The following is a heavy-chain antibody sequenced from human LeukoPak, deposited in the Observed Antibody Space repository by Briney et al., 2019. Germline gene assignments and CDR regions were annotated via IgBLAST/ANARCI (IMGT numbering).Heavy chain of an antibody. CDR1: GGSFSGYY. CDR2: INHSGST. D-gene: IGHD6-13*01. V-gene: IGHV4-34*01. CDR3: ARGPASSWYHPWVYYYYYGMDV. J-gene: IGHJ6*02. Sequence: SEILSLTCAVYGGSFSGYYWSWIRQPPGKGLEWIGEINHSGSTNYNPSLKSRVTISVDTSKNQFSLKLSSVTAADTAVYYCARGPASSWYHPWVYYYYYGMDVWGQGTTVTVSS.